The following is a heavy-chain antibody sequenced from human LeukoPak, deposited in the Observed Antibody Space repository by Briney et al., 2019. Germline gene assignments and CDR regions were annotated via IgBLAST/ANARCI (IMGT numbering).Heavy chain of an antibody. Sequence: SETLSLTCNVTNDSVNTHYWSWIRQSAETGLEWIGHIYFSGNTKYNPSLESRVTISLDRYNNRFSLSLTSVTAADTAVYFCARAPKKNAGRASAPAYWFAPGGKGPLVPVSS. J-gene: IGHJ5*02. D-gene: IGHD3-10*01. CDR2: IYFSGNT. CDR3: ARAPKKNAGRASAPAYWFAP. V-gene: IGHV4-4*08. CDR1: NDSVNTHY.